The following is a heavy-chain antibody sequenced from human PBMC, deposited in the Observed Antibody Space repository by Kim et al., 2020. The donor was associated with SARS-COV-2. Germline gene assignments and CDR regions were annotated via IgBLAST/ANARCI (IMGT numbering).Heavy chain of an antibody. CDR1: GGSFSGYY. V-gene: IGHV4-34*01. CDR2: INHSGST. CDR3: ASRRWLKTYNWFDP. Sequence: SETLSLTCAVYGGSFSGYYWSWIRQPPGKGLEWIGEINHSGSTNYNPSLKSRVTISVDTSKNQFSLKLSSVTAADTAVYYCASRRWLKTYNWFDPWGQGTLVTVSS. J-gene: IGHJ5*02. D-gene: IGHD6-19*01.